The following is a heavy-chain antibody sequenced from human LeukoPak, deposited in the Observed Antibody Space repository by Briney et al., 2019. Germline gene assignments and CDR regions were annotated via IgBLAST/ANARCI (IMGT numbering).Heavy chain of an antibody. CDR3: VREPRGYFDY. J-gene: IGHJ4*02. CDR1: GGSISSYY. V-gene: IGHV4-59*01. Sequence: PSETLSLTCTVSGGSISSYYWSWIRQPPGKGLEWIGYTYYSGSTNYNPSLKSRVTISVDTSKNQFSLKLSSVTAADTAVYYCVREPRGYFDYWGQGTLVTVSS. CDR2: TYYSGST.